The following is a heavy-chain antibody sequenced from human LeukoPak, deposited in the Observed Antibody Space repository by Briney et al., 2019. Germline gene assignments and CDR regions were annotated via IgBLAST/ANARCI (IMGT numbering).Heavy chain of an antibody. J-gene: IGHJ4*02. Sequence: GGSLRLSCAASGFTVSSNYMNWVRQAPGRGLEWVSVLYSAGNTFYADSVKGRFTISRDNSKNTLYLQMNSLRPEDTAVYYCARAREYLAIDYWGQGTLVTVSS. CDR3: ARAREYLAIDY. D-gene: IGHD2/OR15-2a*01. CDR2: LYSAGNT. CDR1: GFTVSSNY. V-gene: IGHV3-66*02.